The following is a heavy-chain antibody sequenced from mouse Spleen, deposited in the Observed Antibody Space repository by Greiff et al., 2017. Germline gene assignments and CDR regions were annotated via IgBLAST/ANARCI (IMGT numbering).Heavy chain of an antibody. Sequence: EVKVVESGGGLVKPGGSLKLSCAASGFTFSDYGMHWVRQAPEKGLEWVAYISSGSSTIYYADTVKGRFTISRDNAKNTLFLQMTSLRSEDTAMYYCARQNWDFAMDYWGQGTSVTVSS. CDR3: ARQNWDFAMDY. D-gene: IGHD4-1*01. CDR1: GFTFSDYG. J-gene: IGHJ4*01. CDR2: ISSGSSTI. V-gene: IGHV5-17*01.